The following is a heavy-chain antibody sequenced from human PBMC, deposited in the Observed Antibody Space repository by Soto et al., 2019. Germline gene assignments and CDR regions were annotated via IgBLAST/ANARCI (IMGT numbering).Heavy chain of an antibody. V-gene: IGHV5-51*01. CDR1: GYSFTSFW. D-gene: IGHD2-15*01. CDR2: INPGDSDT. J-gene: IGHJ4*02. Sequence: PGESLKISCQGFGYSFTSFWIGWVRQMPGKGLEWMGIINPGDSDTRYSPSFQGQVTISADKSISTAYLQWSSLKASDTAMYYCVRDLYCSGGSCYVYWGQGTLVTVSS. CDR3: VRDLYCSGGSCYVY.